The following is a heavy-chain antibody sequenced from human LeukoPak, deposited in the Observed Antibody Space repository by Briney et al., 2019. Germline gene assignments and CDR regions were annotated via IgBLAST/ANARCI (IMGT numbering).Heavy chain of an antibody. CDR3: AREYYGGYVDY. V-gene: IGHV3-64*01. J-gene: IGHJ4*02. CDR1: GFTFSSFS. Sequence: PGGSLRLSCAASGFTFSSFSMHWVRQAPGKGLESVSAISSNGGSTYYANSVKGRFTISGDNSKNTLYLQMGSLRAEDMAVYYCAREYYGGYVDYWGQGTLVTVSS. D-gene: IGHD3-10*01. CDR2: ISSNGGST.